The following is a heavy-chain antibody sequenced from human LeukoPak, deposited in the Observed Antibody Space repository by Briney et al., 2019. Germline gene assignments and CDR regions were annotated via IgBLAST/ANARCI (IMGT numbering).Heavy chain of an antibody. V-gene: IGHV4-59*08. J-gene: IGHJ1*01. CDR1: GGSISSYY. D-gene: IGHD1-1*01. Sequence: SETLSLTCTVSGGSISSYYWSWIRQPPGKGLEWIAYIYNSMSTNYNPSLKSRVTISVDTSKNQFSLKLSSVTAADTAVYYCASQLAEYFQHWGQGTLVTVSS. CDR2: IYNSMST. CDR3: ASQLAEYFQH.